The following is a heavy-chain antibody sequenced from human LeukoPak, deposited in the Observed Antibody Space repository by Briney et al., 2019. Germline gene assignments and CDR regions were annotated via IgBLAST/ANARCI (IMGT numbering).Heavy chain of an antibody. CDR1: GYTLTELS. J-gene: IGHJ5*02. V-gene: IGHV1-24*01. CDR3: ATASRYSNYGYNWFDP. D-gene: IGHD4-11*01. Sequence: AASVKVSCKVSGYTLTELSMHWVRQAPGKGLEWMGGFDPEDGETIYAQKFQGRVTMTEDTSTDTAYMELSSLRSEDTAVYYCATASRYSNYGYNWFDPWGQGTLVTVSS. CDR2: FDPEDGET.